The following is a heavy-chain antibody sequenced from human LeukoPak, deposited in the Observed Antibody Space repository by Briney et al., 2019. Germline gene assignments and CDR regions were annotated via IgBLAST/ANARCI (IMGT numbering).Heavy chain of an antibody. D-gene: IGHD5-12*01. V-gene: IGHV3-23*01. CDR3: AKDPKHRSGYDYYFDY. J-gene: IGHJ4*02. Sequence: PGGSLRLSCAASGFTFSSYAMSWVRQAPGKGLEWVSAISGSGGSTYYADSVKGRFTISRDNSKNTLYLQMNSLRAEDTAVYYRAKDPKHRSGYDYYFDYWGQGTLVTVSS. CDR1: GFTFSSYA. CDR2: ISGSGGST.